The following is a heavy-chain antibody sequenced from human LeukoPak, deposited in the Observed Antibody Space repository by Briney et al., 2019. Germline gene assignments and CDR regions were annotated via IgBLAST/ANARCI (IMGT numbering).Heavy chain of an antibody. CDR1: GGSFSGYY. D-gene: IGHD2-15*01. CDR2: INHSGST. Sequence: SETLSLTCAVYGGSFSGYYWSWIRQPPGKGLEWIGEINHSGSTNYNPSLKSRVTISVDTSKNQFSLKLSSVTAADTAVYYCAREYCSGGSCYSRGPGGSRFDPWGQGTLVTVSS. J-gene: IGHJ5*02. V-gene: IGHV4-34*01. CDR3: AREYCSGGSCYSRGPGGSRFDP.